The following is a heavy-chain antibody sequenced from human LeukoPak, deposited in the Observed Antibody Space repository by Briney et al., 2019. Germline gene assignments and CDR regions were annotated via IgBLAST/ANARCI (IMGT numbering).Heavy chain of an antibody. CDR3: ARDGNFDY. Sequence: ASVKVSCKASGYTFTDYYLHWVRQAPGQGLEWMGWISPNSGGTNPAQKFQGRVTMTRDTSISTAYMELSRLTSDDTAVYYCARDGNFDYWGQGTLVTVSS. J-gene: IGHJ4*02. CDR2: ISPNSGGT. CDR1: GYTFTDYY. V-gene: IGHV1-2*02. D-gene: IGHD1-1*01.